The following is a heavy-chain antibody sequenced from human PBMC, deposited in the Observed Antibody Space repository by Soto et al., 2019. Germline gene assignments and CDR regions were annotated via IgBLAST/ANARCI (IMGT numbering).Heavy chain of an antibody. CDR1: GFTFSSYG. J-gene: IGHJ4*02. V-gene: IGHV3-30*18. CDR3: AKACPRQHRKRARGGSCYSGLDY. D-gene: IGHD2-15*01. Sequence: QVQLVESGGGVVQPGRSLRLSCAASGFTFSSYGMHWVRQAPGKGLEWVAVISYDGSNKYYADSVKGRFTISRDNSKNTLYLQMNSLRAEDTAVYYCAKACPRQHRKRARGGSCYSGLDYWGQGTLVTVSS. CDR2: ISYDGSNK.